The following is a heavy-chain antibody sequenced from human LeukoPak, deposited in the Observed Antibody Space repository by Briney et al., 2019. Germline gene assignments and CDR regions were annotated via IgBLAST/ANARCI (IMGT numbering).Heavy chain of an antibody. Sequence: SETLSLTCAVTGGSFSDFYWSWIRQLPGKGLEWIGEINHFGRTNYNPSLRSRVTISLDTSKKQFSLKLNSVTAADTAVYYCARQGVGTYDYGDEGYYMDVWGKGTTVTISS. CDR1: GGSFSDFY. D-gene: IGHD4-17*01. CDR3: ARQGVGTYDYGDEGYYMDV. J-gene: IGHJ6*03. V-gene: IGHV4-34*01. CDR2: INHFGRT.